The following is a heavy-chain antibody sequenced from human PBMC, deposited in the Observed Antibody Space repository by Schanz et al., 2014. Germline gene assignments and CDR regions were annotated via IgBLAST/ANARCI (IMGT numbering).Heavy chain of an antibody. CDR2: ISGSGGST. Sequence: EVQLVESGGGVVQPGRSLRLSCAASGFGFSSFAMSWVRQAPGKGLEWVSAISGSGGSTYYADSVKGRFTISRDNAKNTLYLQMNSLRAEDTAVYYCARPALWFGDNCFDPWGQGTLVTVSS. CDR1: GFGFSSFA. CDR3: ARPALWFGDNCFDP. V-gene: IGHV3-23*04. J-gene: IGHJ5*02. D-gene: IGHD3-10*01.